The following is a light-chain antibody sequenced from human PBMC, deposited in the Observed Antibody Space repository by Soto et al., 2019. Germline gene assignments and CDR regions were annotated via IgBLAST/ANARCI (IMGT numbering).Light chain of an antibody. CDR1: QSVSSSY. J-gene: IGKJ4*01. CDR3: QQYGRSPPT. Sequence: EIVLTQSPGTLSLSPGERATLSCRASQSVSSSYLAWHEQKPGQAPRLLIYGASSRATGIPDRFSGSGSGTDFTLTISRLEPEDFAVYYCQQYGRSPPTFGGGTKVEIK. V-gene: IGKV3-20*01. CDR2: GAS.